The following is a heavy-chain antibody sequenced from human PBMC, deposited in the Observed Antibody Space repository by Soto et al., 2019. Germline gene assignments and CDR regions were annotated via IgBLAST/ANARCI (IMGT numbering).Heavy chain of an antibody. CDR3: AHGPVDMAPYGMDV. V-gene: IGHV2-5*01. J-gene: IGHJ6*02. CDR2: IYWNDDK. Sequence: SGRTLVKPTQTLTLTCTFSGFSLSTSGVGVGWIRQPPGKALEWLALIYWNDDKRYSPSLKSRLTITKDTSKNQVVLTMTNMDPVATATYYCAHGPVDMAPYGMDVWGQGTTVTVSS. D-gene: IGHD5-12*01. CDR1: GFSLSTSGVG.